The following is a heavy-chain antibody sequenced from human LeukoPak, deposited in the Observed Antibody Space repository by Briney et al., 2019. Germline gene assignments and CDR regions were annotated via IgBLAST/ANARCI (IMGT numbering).Heavy chain of an antibody. CDR3: ARQYYDFWSGYYTFDY. J-gene: IGHJ4*02. CDR2: INPSGGST. Sequence: ASAMVSCKASGYTFTSYYMHWVRQAPGQGLEWMGIINPSGGSTSYAQKFQGRVTMTRDTSTSTVYMELSSLRSEDTAVYYCARQYYDFWSGYYTFDYWGQGTLVTVSS. CDR1: GYTFTSYY. V-gene: IGHV1-46*01. D-gene: IGHD3-3*01.